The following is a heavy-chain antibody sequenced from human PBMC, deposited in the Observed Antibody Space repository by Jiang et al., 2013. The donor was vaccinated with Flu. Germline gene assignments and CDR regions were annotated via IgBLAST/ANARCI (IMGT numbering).Heavy chain of an antibody. CDR3: ARDPDTSMPIDF. V-gene: IGHV1-2*02. CDR2: IKLTSGET. Sequence: SGAEVKKPGASVRVSCVASGFTFTDYFMHWVRQAPGQGLEWMGWIKLTSGETDYAQSFQDRVTLTRDTSISTAYMELSGLTSDDTAVYYCARDPDTSMPIDFWGQGTLVTVSS. J-gene: IGHJ4*02. D-gene: IGHD5-18*01. CDR1: GFTFTDYF.